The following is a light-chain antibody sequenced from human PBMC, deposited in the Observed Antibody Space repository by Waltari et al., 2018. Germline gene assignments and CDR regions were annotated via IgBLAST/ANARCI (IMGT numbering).Light chain of an antibody. V-gene: IGKV3-11*01. CDR3: QQRSNWPPRYT. CDR2: DAS. CDR1: QSGSSTY. Sequence: DIVLTQSPATLSLSPGERATLSFRASQSGSSTYFAWYQQKPGQAPRLLIYDASNRATGVPARFSGSGSGTDSTLTISSLEPEDFAVYYCQQRSNWPPRYTFGQGTKLEIK. J-gene: IGKJ2*01.